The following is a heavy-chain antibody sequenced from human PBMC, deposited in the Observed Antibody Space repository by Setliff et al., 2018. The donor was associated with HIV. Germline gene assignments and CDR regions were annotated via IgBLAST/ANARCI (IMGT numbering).Heavy chain of an antibody. V-gene: IGHV1-69-2*01. CDR3: AAEGNIFDI. CDR2: IDPKNGKT. Sequence: GASVKVSCKASGYTFTNYNIHWVQQAPGKGLQWMGRIDPKNGKTIYAEKFQGRVTIIADTSIDTTYMELSSLRSEDTAIYYCAAEGNIFDIWGQGTMGTVSS. J-gene: IGHJ3*02. CDR1: GYTFTNYN.